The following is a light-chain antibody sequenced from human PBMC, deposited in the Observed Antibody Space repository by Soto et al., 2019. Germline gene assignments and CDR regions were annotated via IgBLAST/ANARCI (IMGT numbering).Light chain of an antibody. J-gene: IGKJ1*01. CDR2: GAS. Sequence: ETVLTQSPGTLSLSPGERATLSCRASQSVSSSYLAWYQQKPGQAPRLLIYGASSRATGLPDRFSGSGSGTEFTLTISRLEPEDFAVYYCQQYGRSPPSWTFGQGTKVEIK. V-gene: IGKV3-20*01. CDR1: QSVSSSY. CDR3: QQYGRSPPSWT.